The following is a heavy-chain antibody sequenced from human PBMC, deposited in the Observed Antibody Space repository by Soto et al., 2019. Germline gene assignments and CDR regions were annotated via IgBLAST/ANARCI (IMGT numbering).Heavy chain of an antibody. J-gene: IGHJ6*02. D-gene: IGHD2-8*01. V-gene: IGHV4-31*04. CDR3: AKTKTPHVRNGMDV. Sequence: QVRLQESGPGLVRPSQTLSLTCTVSGDSLSSGGYYCSWIRQLPGKGLEWIGFIYYSGSTFYNSSLRSRVTMSADASKNQISLKLSSVTAADTAVYYCAKTKTPHVRNGMDVWGQGTTVTVSS. CDR2: IYYSGST. CDR1: GDSLSSGGYY.